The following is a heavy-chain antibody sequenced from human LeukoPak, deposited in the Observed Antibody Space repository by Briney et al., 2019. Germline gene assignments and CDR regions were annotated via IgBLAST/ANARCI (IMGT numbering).Heavy chain of an antibody. CDR2: INPNNGGT. CDR3: ARGEPRDHLWFDY. V-gene: IGHV1-2*02. Sequence: ASVKVSCKASGYTFTGYYMHWVRQAPGQGLEWMGWINPNNGGTNYAQNFQGRVTMTKDTSISTAYMELSRLRFDDTAVYYCARGEPRDHLWFDYWGQGTLVTVSS. CDR1: GYTFTGYY. J-gene: IGHJ4*02. D-gene: IGHD1-14*01.